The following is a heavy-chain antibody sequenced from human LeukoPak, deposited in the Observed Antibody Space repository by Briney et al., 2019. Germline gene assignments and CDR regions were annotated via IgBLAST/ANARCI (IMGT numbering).Heavy chain of an antibody. Sequence: GRSLRLSCAASGFTFSSYAMHWVRQAPGKGLEWVAVISYDGSNKYYADSVKGRFTISRDNSKNTLYLQMNSLRAEDTAVHYCARSRAVTLLFGYWGQGTLVTVSS. J-gene: IGHJ4*02. CDR1: GFTFSSYA. CDR2: ISYDGSNK. CDR3: ARSRAVTLLFGY. V-gene: IGHV3-30-3*01. D-gene: IGHD4-17*01.